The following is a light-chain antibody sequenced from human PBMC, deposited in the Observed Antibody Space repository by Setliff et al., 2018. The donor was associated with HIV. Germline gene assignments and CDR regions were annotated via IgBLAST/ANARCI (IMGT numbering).Light chain of an antibody. Sequence: LTQPASVSGSPGQSITISCTGTSSDVGGYSHVSWYQQHPGKAPKLIIYEVRNRPSGVSNRFSGSKSGHTASLTISGLQAEDEADYYCSSYAVTNTLPFGTGTNGTVL. CDR3: SSYAVTNTLP. V-gene: IGLV2-14*01. CDR2: EVR. CDR1: SSDVGGYSH. J-gene: IGLJ1*01.